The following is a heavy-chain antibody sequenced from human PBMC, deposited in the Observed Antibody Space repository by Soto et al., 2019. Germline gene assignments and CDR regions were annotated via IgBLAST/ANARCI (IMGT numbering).Heavy chain of an antibody. V-gene: IGHV4-4*02. CDR3: AGRYYYDTSGYSSLVGRCFDP. D-gene: IGHD3-22*01. Sequence: QVQLQESGPGLVKPSGTLSLTCAVSGGSISSSNCWSWVRQPPRKGLAWIGEIYHSGSTNNNPSLQGRVTMAVDKSKIQFPPKLISVTAADTAVYYCAGRYYYDTSGYSSLVGRCFDPWGQGTLVSVSS. J-gene: IGHJ5*02. CDR1: GGSISSSNC. CDR2: IYHSGST.